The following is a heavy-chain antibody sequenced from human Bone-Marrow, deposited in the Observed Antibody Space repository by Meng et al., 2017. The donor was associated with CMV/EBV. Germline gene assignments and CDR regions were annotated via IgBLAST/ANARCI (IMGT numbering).Heavy chain of an antibody. V-gene: IGHV3-21*01. D-gene: IGHD3-22*01. J-gene: IGHJ4*02. Sequence: GESLMISCAASGFTFSSYSMNLVRQAPGKGLEWVSSISSSSSYIYYADSVKGRFTITRDNAKNSLYLQMNSLRAEDTAVYYCAREGDYYDSSGYYDYWGQGTLVTVSS. CDR1: GFTFSSYS. CDR2: ISSSSSYI. CDR3: AREGDYYDSSGYYDY.